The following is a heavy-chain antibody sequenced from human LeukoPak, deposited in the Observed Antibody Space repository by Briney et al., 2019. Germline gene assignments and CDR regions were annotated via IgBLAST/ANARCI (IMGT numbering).Heavy chain of an antibody. CDR2: ISSSGSII. D-gene: IGHD3-22*01. Sequence: PGGSLRLSCAASGFTVSNNYMSWIRQAPGKGLEWVSYISSSGSIIYYADSVKGRFTISRDNAKSSMYLQMNSLRAEDTAVYYCARGKYDSSPFLQHWGQGTLVTVSS. V-gene: IGHV3-11*01. CDR3: ARGKYDSSPFLQH. CDR1: GFTVSNNY. J-gene: IGHJ1*01.